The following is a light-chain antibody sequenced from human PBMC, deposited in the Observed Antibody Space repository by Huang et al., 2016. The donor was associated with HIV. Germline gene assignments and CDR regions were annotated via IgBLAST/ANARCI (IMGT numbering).Light chain of an antibody. V-gene: IGKV1-NL1*01. Sequence: DIQMTQSPSSLSASVGDRVTITCRASQGIANSLVWYQQKPGKAPKLLIYAASRLESGVPSRFSGSGDGTYFTLTISSLQPEDFATYYCQHYYNTPLTFGGGTKVDIK. CDR3: QHYYNTPLT. J-gene: IGKJ4*01. CDR2: AAS. CDR1: QGIANS.